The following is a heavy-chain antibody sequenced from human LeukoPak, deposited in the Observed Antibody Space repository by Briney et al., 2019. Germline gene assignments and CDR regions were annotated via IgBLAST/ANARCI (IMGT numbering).Heavy chain of an antibody. Sequence: GGSLRLSCAASGFTFSSYGMHWVRQAPGKGLEWVAFIRYDGSNKYYADSVKGRFTISRDNSKNTLYLQMNSLRAEDTAVYYCAKDITIVAAGLFDYWGQGTLVTVSS. CDR3: AKDITIVAAGLFDY. CDR1: GFTFSSYG. CDR2: IRYDGSNK. V-gene: IGHV3-30*02. D-gene: IGHD6-13*01. J-gene: IGHJ4*02.